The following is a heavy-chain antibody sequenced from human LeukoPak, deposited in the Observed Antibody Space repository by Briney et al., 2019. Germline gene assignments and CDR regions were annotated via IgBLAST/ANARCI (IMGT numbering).Heavy chain of an antibody. CDR3: AKRAGSYRCFDD. D-gene: IGHD3-16*02. Sequence: GGSLRLSCAASGFTFSSYAMGWARQGPGKGLEWVSSTSTSGVNTYYADSVKGRFTISRDNSKNTLFLQMNSLRAEDTAIYYCAKRAGSYRCFDDWGQGTLVTVSS. CDR1: GFTFSSYA. CDR2: TSTSGVNT. V-gene: IGHV3-23*01. J-gene: IGHJ4*02.